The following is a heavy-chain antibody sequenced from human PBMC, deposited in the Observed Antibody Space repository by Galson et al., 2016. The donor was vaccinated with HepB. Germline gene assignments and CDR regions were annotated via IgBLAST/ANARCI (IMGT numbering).Heavy chain of an antibody. CDR3: AKVRYGYRDFDY. CDR2: ISSSGHKS. D-gene: IGHD5-18*01. CDR1: GFTFDSYV. J-gene: IGHJ4*02. V-gene: IGHV3-23*01. Sequence: LRLSCAVSGFTFDSYVMSWVRQAPGKGLEWVSAISSSGHKSYHADSVKGRFTIARDNSKNTLFLQMSSLRAADTAIYYCAKVRYGYRDFDYWGQGTLVTVSS.